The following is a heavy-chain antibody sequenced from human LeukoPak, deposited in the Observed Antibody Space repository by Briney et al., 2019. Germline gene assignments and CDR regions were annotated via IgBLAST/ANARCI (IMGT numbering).Heavy chain of an antibody. J-gene: IGHJ5*02. CDR1: GYSISSGYY. Sequence: SETLSLTCTVSGYSISSGYYWGWIRQPPGKGLEWIGSIYHSGSTYYNPSLKSRVTISVDTSKNQFSLKLSSVTAADTAVYYCARSVPPDPWGQGTLVTVSS. D-gene: IGHD2-2*01. CDR2: IYHSGST. V-gene: IGHV4-38-2*02. CDR3: ARSVPPDP.